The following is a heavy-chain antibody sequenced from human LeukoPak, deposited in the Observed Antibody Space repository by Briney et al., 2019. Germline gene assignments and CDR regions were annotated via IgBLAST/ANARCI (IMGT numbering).Heavy chain of an antibody. CDR3: ASSPSGYWWNFDC. CDR1: GGSISSNNYY. J-gene: IGHJ4*02. Sequence: SETLSLTCTVSGGSISSNNYYWGWIRQPPGKGLEWIGRSYYSGSTYNNPSLKSRVTISVDTTKNQFSLKLPSVTAADTAVYYCASSPSGYWWNFDCWGQGTLVTVSS. CDR2: SYYSGST. V-gene: IGHV4-39*01. D-gene: IGHD3-22*01.